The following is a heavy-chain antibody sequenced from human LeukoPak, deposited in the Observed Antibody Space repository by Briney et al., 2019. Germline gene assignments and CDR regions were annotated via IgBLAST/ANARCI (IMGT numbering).Heavy chain of an antibody. Sequence: GGSLRLSCAASGFTFSSYGMHWVRQAPGKGLEWVAVIWYDGSNKYYADSVKGRFTISRDNSKNTLYLQMNSLRAEDTAVYYCARDTSRVVAASTYYFDYWGQGTLVTVSS. J-gene: IGHJ4*02. CDR2: IWYDGSNK. CDR3: ARDTSRVVAASTYYFDY. V-gene: IGHV3-33*01. D-gene: IGHD2-15*01. CDR1: GFTFSSYG.